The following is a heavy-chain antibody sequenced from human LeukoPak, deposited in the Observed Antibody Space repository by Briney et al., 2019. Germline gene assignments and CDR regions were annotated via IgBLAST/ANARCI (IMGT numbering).Heavy chain of an antibody. CDR3: ARSPSFTVSPDY. V-gene: IGHV4-34*01. D-gene: IGHD4-11*01. Sequence: MASETLSLTCAVYGGSFSGYYWSWVRRPPGKGLEWVGEINHSGSTNYNASLNSLVTISVDTSKNQFSLKLSSVTAADTAVYYCARSPSFTVSPDYWGQGTLVTVSS. CDR1: GGSFSGYY. J-gene: IGHJ4*02. CDR2: INHSGST.